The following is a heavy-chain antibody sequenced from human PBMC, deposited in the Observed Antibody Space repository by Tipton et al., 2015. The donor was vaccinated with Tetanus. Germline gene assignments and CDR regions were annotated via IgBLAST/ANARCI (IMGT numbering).Heavy chain of an antibody. CDR1: GFTFSDYY. J-gene: IGHJ3*02. Sequence: GSLRLSCAASGFTFSDYYMSWIRQAPGKGLEWVSYISSSGSTIYYADSVEGRFTISRDNAKNSLYLQMNSLRAEDTAVYYCASWRITMIVVDLSDAFDIWGQGTMVTVSS. V-gene: IGHV3-11*01. CDR3: ASWRITMIVVDLSDAFDI. D-gene: IGHD3-22*01. CDR2: ISSSGSTI.